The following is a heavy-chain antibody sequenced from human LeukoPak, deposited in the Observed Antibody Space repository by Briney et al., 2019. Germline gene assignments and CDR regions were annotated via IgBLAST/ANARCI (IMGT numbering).Heavy chain of an antibody. CDR2: MNPNSGNT. V-gene: IGHV1-8*02. CDR3: SRATPGGLHGCSFDY. D-gene: IGHD1-1*01. CDR1: GYTFKNYD. Sequence: GASVKVSCKASGYTFKNYDINWVRQATGQGLEWMGWMNPNSGNTGFAQKFQDRVSMTRDTSINTAYMELTSLRSGDTAVYYCSRATPGGLHGCSFDYWGQGTVVTVYS. J-gene: IGHJ4*02.